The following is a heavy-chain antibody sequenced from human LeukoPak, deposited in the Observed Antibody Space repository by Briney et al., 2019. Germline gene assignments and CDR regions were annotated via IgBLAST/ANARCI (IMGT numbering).Heavy chain of an antibody. J-gene: IGHJ5*02. CDR2: IYYSGST. CDR1: GYSISSGYY. D-gene: IGHD3-9*01. CDR3: ARPLGDILTGRHRANWFDP. V-gene: IGHV4-38-2*02. Sequence: PSETLSLTCTVSGYSISSGYYWGWIRQPPGKGLEWIGSIYYSGSTYYNPSLKSRVTISVDTSKNQFSLKLSSVTAADTAVYYCARPLGDILTGRHRANWFDPWGQGTLVTVSS.